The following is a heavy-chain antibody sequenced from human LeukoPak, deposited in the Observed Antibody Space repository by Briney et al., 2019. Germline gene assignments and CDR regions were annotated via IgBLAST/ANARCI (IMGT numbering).Heavy chain of an antibody. CDR3: ARQNPDYYDSSGYTY. D-gene: IGHD3-22*01. CDR1: GGTFSSYA. CDR2: ISAYNGNT. V-gene: IGHV1-18*01. J-gene: IGHJ4*02. Sequence: ASVKVSCKASGGTFSSYAISWVRQAPGQGLEWMGWISAYNGNTDYAQKLQGRVTMTTDTSTSTAYMELRSLRSDDTAVYYCARQNPDYYDSSGYTYWGQGTLVTVSS.